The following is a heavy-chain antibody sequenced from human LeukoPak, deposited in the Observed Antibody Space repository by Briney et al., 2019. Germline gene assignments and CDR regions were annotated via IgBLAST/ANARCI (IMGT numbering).Heavy chain of an antibody. J-gene: IGHJ6*02. D-gene: IGHD5-12*01. CDR2: INHSGST. CDR1: GGSFSGYY. Sequence: PSETLSLTCAVSGGSFSGYYWSWIRQPPGKGLEWIGEINHSGSTNYNPSLKSRVTISVDTSKNQFSLKLSSVTAADTAVYYCARDGYARRSYYYYGMDVWGQGTTVTVSS. V-gene: IGHV4-34*01. CDR3: ARDGYARRSYYYYGMDV.